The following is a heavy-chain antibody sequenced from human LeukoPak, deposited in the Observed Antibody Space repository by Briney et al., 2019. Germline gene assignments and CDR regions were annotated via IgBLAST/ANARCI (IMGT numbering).Heavy chain of an antibody. CDR3: ARKFCSSTTCYVAFDM. CDR2: IYPRDSDT. V-gene: IGHV5-51*01. Sequence: GESLKISGKGSGYTFTNYWIGWVRQMPGKGLEYMGIIYPRDSDTRYSPSFERQVTISADKSISTAYLQWSSLKASDTAMYFCARKFCSSTTCYVAFDMWGQGTMVTVSS. J-gene: IGHJ3*02. CDR1: GYTFTNYW. D-gene: IGHD2-2*01.